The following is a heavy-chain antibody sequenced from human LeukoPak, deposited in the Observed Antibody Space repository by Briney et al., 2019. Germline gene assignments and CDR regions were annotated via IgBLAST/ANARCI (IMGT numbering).Heavy chain of an antibody. CDR2: INHSGST. Sequence: PSETLSLTCAVYGGSFSGYYWSWIRQPPGKGLEWIGEINHSGSTNYNPSLKSRVTISVDTSKNQFSLKLSSVTVADTAVYYCARLRAAAGTDYWGQGTLVTVSS. CDR3: ARLRAAAGTDY. CDR1: GGSFSGYY. J-gene: IGHJ4*02. V-gene: IGHV4-34*01. D-gene: IGHD6-13*01.